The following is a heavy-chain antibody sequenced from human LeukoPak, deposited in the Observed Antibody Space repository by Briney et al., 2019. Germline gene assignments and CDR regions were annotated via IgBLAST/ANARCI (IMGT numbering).Heavy chain of an antibody. J-gene: IGHJ4*02. Sequence: GGSLRLSCAASGFTFSSYAMSWVRRAPGKGLEWVSSISNSGGRTFYTDSVKGRFTISRDNSKITLYLQMNSLRAEDTAVYYCAKSYNGYESKPDYWGQGTLVTVSS. CDR3: AKSYNGYESKPDY. D-gene: IGHD5-12*01. CDR2: ISNSGGRT. V-gene: IGHV3-23*01. CDR1: GFTFSSYA.